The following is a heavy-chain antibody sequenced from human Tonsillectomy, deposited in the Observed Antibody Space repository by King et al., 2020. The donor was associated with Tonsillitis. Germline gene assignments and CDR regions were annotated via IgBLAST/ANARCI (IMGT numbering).Heavy chain of an antibody. Sequence: VQLVESGGGVVQPVGSLRLSCAASGFTFNNYAMHWVRQAPGKGLEWVAFISYDGRNKYYVASVKGRFTASRDNSQNTLSLQMNSLRAEDTAVYYCARDQASWCSSCAVDPWGQGTLVTVSS. J-gene: IGHJ5*02. D-gene: IGHD6-13*01. CDR2: ISYDGRNK. CDR1: GFTFNNYA. CDR3: ARDQASWCSSCAVDP. V-gene: IGHV3-30*04.